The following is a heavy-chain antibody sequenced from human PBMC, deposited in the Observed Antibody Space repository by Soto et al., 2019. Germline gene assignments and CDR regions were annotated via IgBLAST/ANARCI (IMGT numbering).Heavy chain of an antibody. D-gene: IGHD2-15*01. V-gene: IGHV2-5*01. CDR3: AHSRLKMYCRGGSCYGNWFDP. CDR1: GFSLSTSGVG. Sequence: QITLKESGPTLVKPTQTLTLTCTFSGFSLSTSGVGVGWIRQPPGRALEWLAPIYWNDDKRYSPSLKTRPTITKHTSKNQVVLTMTNMDPVDTATYYCAHSRLKMYCRGGSCYGNWFDPWGQGTLVTVSS. J-gene: IGHJ5*02. CDR2: IYWNDDK.